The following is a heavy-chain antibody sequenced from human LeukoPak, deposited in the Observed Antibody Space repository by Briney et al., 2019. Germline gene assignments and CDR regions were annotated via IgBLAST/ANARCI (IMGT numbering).Heavy chain of an antibody. V-gene: IGHV1-2*02. J-gene: IGHJ4*02. CDR3: ARDTNYYDSSIDDRFDY. Sequence: GASVKVSCKASGYAFIGYYMHWVRQAPGQGLEWMGWINPNSGGTNYAQKFQGRVTMTRDTSISTAYMELSRLRSDDTAVYYCARDTNYYDSSIDDRFDYWGQGTLVTVSS. CDR2: INPNSGGT. CDR1: GYAFIGYY. D-gene: IGHD3-22*01.